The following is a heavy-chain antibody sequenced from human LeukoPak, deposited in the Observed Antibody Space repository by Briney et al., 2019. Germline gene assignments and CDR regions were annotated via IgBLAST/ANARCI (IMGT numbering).Heavy chain of an antibody. CDR3: ACYDCGDY. Sequence: ASVRVSCKAAGYSFTSYGMYWVRQAPGQGLEWMGWINTNTGSPTYAQAFTGRFVFSLDTSVSTAYLQISSLKAEDTAVYYCACYDCGDYWGQGTLVTVSS. CDR1: GYSFTSYG. J-gene: IGHJ4*02. D-gene: IGHD2-2*01. V-gene: IGHV7-4-1*02. CDR2: INTNTGSP.